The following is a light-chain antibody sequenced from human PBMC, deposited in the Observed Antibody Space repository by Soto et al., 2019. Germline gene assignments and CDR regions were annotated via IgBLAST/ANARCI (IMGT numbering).Light chain of an antibody. CDR2: AAS. Sequence: DIQMTQSPSSLSASVGGRVTITCRASQAIRNDLGWYQQKPGKAPKRLIYAASSLDSEVPLRFSGSGAGTEFALTISSLQPEDFATYYCLQHNTYPWTFGQGTTVDIK. J-gene: IGKJ1*01. CDR3: LQHNTYPWT. CDR1: QAIRND. V-gene: IGKV1-17*01.